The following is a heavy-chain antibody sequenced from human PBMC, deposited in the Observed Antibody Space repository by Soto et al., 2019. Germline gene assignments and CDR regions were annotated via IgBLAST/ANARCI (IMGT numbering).Heavy chain of an antibody. CDR2: IYHSGST. Sequence: SETLSLTCAVSGYSISSGYYWGWIRQPPGKGLEWIGSIYHSGSTYYNPSLKSRVTISVDTSKNQFSLQLSSVTAADTAVYYCARGGRITMIVVVIPPGWFDPWGQGTLVTVSS. D-gene: IGHD3-22*01. V-gene: IGHV4-38-2*01. CDR1: GYSISSGYY. CDR3: ARGGRITMIVVVIPPGWFDP. J-gene: IGHJ5*02.